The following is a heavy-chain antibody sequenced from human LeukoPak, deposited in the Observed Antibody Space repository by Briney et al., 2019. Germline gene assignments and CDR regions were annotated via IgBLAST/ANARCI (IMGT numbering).Heavy chain of an antibody. CDR3: ARDQNWAFDY. D-gene: IGHD7-27*01. CDR2: IGLGSTTT. CDR1: GFTFSDYS. Sequence: PGGSLTLSCAASGFTFSDYSMNWVRQAPGKGLEWVSYIGLGSTTTYYADSVRGRFTISRDNAKNSLYLQMNSLRDEDTALYYCARDQNWAFDYWGQGTLVTVSS. V-gene: IGHV3-48*02. J-gene: IGHJ4*02.